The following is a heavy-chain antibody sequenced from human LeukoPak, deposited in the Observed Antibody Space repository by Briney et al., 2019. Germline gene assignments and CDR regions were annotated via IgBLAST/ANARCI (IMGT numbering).Heavy chain of an antibody. CDR2: IRYDGSNK. Sequence: PGGSLRLSCAASGFTFSSYGMHWVRQAPGKGLEWVAFIRYDGSNKYYADSVKGRFTISRDNSKNRLYLQMNSLRAEDTAVYYCAKESTVTPGNVNWFDSWGQGTLVTVSS. D-gene: IGHD4-17*01. J-gene: IGHJ5*01. CDR3: AKESTVTPGNVNWFDS. CDR1: GFTFSSYG. V-gene: IGHV3-30*02.